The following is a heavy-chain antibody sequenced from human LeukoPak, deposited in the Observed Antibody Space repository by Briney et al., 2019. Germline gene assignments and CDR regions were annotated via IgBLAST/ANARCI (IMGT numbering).Heavy chain of an antibody. D-gene: IGHD3-22*01. CDR1: GGSISSGSYY. V-gene: IGHV4-61*05. CDR2: IYYSGST. J-gene: IGHJ4*02. CDR3: ARVLSGSNFDY. Sequence: PSETLSLTCTVSGGSISSGSYYWSWIRQPPGKGLEWIGYIYYSGSTNYNPSLKSRVTISVDKSKNQFSLKLSSVTAADTAVYYCARVLSGSNFDYWGQGTLVTVSS.